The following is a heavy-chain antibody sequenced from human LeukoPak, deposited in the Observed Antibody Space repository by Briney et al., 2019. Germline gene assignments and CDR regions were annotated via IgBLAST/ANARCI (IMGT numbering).Heavy chain of an antibody. CDR1: GYTFTSYY. V-gene: IGHV7-4-1*02. J-gene: IGHJ4*02. Sequence: GASVKVSCKASGYTFTSYYMHWVRQAPGQGLEWMGWINTDTGNPTFAQGFTGRFVFSLDTSASTAYLQISSLKVEDTAVYYCARVQGYCSRSSCYPHYWGQGTLVTVSS. CDR3: ARVQGYCSRSSCYPHY. D-gene: IGHD2-2*01. CDR2: INTDTGNP.